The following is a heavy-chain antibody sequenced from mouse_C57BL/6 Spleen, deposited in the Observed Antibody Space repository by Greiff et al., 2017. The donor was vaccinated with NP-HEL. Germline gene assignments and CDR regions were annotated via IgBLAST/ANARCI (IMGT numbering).Heavy chain of an antibody. J-gene: IGHJ4*01. V-gene: IGHV5-17*01. Sequence: EVQRVESGGGLVKPGGSLKLSCAASGFTFSDYGMHWVRQAPEKGLEWVAYISSGSSTIYYADTVKGRFTISRDNAKNTLFLQMTSLRSEDTAMYYCARPMITTDYYAMDYWGQGTSVTVSS. CDR1: GFTFSDYG. CDR2: ISSGSSTI. D-gene: IGHD2-4*01. CDR3: ARPMITTDYYAMDY.